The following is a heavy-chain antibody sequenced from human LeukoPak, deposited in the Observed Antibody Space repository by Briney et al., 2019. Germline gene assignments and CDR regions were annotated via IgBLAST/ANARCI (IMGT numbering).Heavy chain of an antibody. D-gene: IGHD6-19*01. CDR3: ARESVAGTEFDC. Sequence: PSETLSLTCTVSGGSISSYYWSWIRQPPGKGLEWIGYIYYSGSTNYNPSLKSRVTISVDTSKNQFSLKLSSVTAADTAVYYCARESVAGTEFDCWGQGTLVTVSS. J-gene: IGHJ4*02. V-gene: IGHV4-59*01. CDR1: GGSISSYY. CDR2: IYYSGST.